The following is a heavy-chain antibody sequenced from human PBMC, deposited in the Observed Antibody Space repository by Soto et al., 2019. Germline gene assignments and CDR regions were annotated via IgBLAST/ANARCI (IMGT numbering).Heavy chain of an antibody. V-gene: IGHV4-34*01. J-gene: IGHJ6*02. D-gene: IGHD3-3*01. Sequence: SETLSVTCAVYGGSFSGYYWSWIRQPPGKGLEWIGEINHSGSTNYNPSLKSRVTISVDTSKNQFSLKLSSVTAADTAVYYCAREGGYYDFWSGYPSYYYYYGMDVWGQGTTVTVSS. CDR1: GGSFSGYY. CDR2: INHSGST. CDR3: AREGGYYDFWSGYPSYYYYYGMDV.